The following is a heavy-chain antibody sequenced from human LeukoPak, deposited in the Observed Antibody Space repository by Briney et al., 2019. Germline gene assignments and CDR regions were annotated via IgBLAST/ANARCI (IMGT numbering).Heavy chain of an antibody. CDR2: ISGSGGST. D-gene: IGHD2-2*01. J-gene: IGHJ4*02. CDR3: ASVSSTSDY. Sequence: PGGSLRLSRAASGFTFSSYAMNWVRQAPGKGLEWVSAISGSGGSTYYADSVKGRFTISRDNSKNTLFLQMNSLRAEDTAVYYCASVSSTSDYWGQGTRLTVSS. CDR1: GFTFSSYA. V-gene: IGHV3-23*01.